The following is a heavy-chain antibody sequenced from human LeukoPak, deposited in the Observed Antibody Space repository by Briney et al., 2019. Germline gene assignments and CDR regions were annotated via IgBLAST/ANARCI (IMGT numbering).Heavy chain of an antibody. Sequence: PSETLSLTCTVSGGSISSYYWSWIRQPAGKGLEWIGRIYTSGSTNYNPSLKSRVTMSVDTSKNQFSLKLSPVTAADTAVYYCATSAQSGHSAYPEAYWGQGTLVTVSS. D-gene: IGHD6-13*01. CDR2: IYTSGST. V-gene: IGHV4-4*07. J-gene: IGHJ4*02. CDR1: GGSISSYY. CDR3: ATSAQSGHSAYPEAY.